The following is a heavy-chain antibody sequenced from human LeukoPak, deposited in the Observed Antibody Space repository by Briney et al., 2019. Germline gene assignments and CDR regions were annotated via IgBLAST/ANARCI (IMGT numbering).Heavy chain of an antibody. V-gene: IGHV3-21*06. CDR2: ISSSSSYI. D-gene: IGHD3-10*02. Sequence: PGGSLRLSCAASGFTFSSYSMNWVRQAPGKGLEWVSSISSSSSYIYYADSVKGRFTMSRDNAKNSLYLQMNSLRAEDTAVYYCARGTMFPYYFDYWGQGTLVTVSS. CDR1: GFTFSSYS. CDR3: ARGTMFPYYFDY. J-gene: IGHJ4*02.